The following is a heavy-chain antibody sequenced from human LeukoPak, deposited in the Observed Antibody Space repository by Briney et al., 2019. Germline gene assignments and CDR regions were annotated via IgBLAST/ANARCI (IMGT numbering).Heavy chain of an antibody. CDR1: GGSISSGDYY. CDR3: ARGSSHSSSLRHFQH. V-gene: IGHV4-30-4*02. J-gene: IGHJ1*01. D-gene: IGHD6-13*01. Sequence: TSETLSLTCTVSGGSISSGDYYWSWIRQPPGKGLEWIGYIYYSGSTYYNPSLKSRVTISVDTSKDQFSLKLSSVTAADTAVYYCARGSSHSSSLRHFQHWGQGTLVTVSS. CDR2: IYYSGST.